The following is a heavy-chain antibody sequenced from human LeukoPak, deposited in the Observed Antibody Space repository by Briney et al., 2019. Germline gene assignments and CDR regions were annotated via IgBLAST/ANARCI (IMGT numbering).Heavy chain of an antibody. D-gene: IGHD3-16*01. Sequence: PGGSLRLSCAASGFTVSSNYMSWVRQAPGKGLEWVSVIYSGGSTYYADSVKGRFTIPRDNSKDTLYLQMNSLRAEDTAVYYCARDLVARGAMDVWGQGTTVTVSS. V-gene: IGHV3-53*01. CDR3: ARDLVARGAMDV. J-gene: IGHJ6*02. CDR1: GFTVSSNY. CDR2: IYSGGST.